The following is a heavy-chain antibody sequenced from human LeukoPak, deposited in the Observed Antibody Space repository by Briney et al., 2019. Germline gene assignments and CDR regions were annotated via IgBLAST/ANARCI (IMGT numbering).Heavy chain of an antibody. Sequence: GGSLRLSCAASGFTFNSYGMHWVRRAPGKGLEWVALIWYDGSNTYYADSVKGRFTISRDNSKNTLYLQMNSLTAEDTAIYYCARDPSSSGYNDAFDIWGQGTMVTVSS. CDR3: ARDPSSSGYNDAFDI. CDR2: IWYDGSNT. V-gene: IGHV3-33*01. D-gene: IGHD3-22*01. CDR1: GFTFNSYG. J-gene: IGHJ3*02.